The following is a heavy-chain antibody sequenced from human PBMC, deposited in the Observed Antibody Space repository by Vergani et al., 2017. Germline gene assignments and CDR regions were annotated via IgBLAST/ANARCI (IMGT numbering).Heavy chain of an antibody. CDR1: GFTFSNFD. Sequence: QVQLVESGGGVVQRGGSLSLSCEPSGFTFSNFDMQWFRKGPGKGLESVAFIQFVGSIKYYADSVKGRFTLARDFSKNTLYLQMNSLRTDDTATYYWAKANPRNSGYDYLYYYHAMDVWGQGTTVTVSS. V-gene: IGHV3-30*02. D-gene: IGHD5-12*01. CDR2: IQFVGSIK. CDR3: AKANPRNSGYDYLYYYHAMDV. J-gene: IGHJ6*02.